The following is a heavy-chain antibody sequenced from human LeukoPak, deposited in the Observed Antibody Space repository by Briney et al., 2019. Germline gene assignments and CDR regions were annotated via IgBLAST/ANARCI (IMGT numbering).Heavy chain of an antibody. CDR3: ARASRRDSSAYYYEY. V-gene: IGHV3-30*01. D-gene: IGHD3-22*01. CDR2: ISHDGINK. CDR1: GFTFSSYA. Sequence: PGGSLRLSCAASGFTFSSYAMHWVRQAPGKGLEWVAVISHDGINKDYADSVKGRFAIPRDNPKNALFLQMNSLRAEDTAVYFCARASRRDSSAYYYEYWGQGSLVTVSS. J-gene: IGHJ4*02.